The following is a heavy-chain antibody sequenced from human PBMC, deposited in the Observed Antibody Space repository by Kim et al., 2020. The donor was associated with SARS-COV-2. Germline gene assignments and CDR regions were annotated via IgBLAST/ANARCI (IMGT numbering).Heavy chain of an antibody. J-gene: IGHJ4*02. CDR3: SKSMVASVAVTFDY. Sequence: ADAVKGRFTISRDNAKNSLYLQMNSLRVEDAAVYYCSKSMVASVAVTFDYWGQGTLVTVSS. V-gene: IGHV3-21*01. D-gene: IGHD6-19*01.